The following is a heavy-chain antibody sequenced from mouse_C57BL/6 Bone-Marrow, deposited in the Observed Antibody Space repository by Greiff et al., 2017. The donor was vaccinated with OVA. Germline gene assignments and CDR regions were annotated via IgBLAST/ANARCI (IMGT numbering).Heavy chain of an antibody. Sequence: QVQLQQSGPGLVQPSQSLSITCTVSGFSLTSYGVHWVRQSPGKGLEWLGVIWRGGSTDYNAAVMSRLSITKDNSQSQVFFKMNSLQAADSSISYFAPQYDYYWYFDVWGTGPTVTVSS. J-gene: IGHJ1*03. V-gene: IGHV2-5*01. CDR1: GFSLTSYG. D-gene: IGHD2-4*01. CDR3: APQYDYYWYFDV. CDR2: IWRGGST.